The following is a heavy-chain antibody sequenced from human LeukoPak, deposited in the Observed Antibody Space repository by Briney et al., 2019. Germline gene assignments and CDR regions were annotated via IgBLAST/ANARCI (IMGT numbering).Heavy chain of an antibody. CDR2: ISAYNGNT. V-gene: IGHV1-18*01. CDR1: GYTFTSYG. J-gene: IGHJ5*02. Sequence: ASVKVSCKASGYTFTSYGISWVRQAPGQGLEWMGWISAYNGNTNYAQKLQSRVTMTTDTSTSTAYMELRSLRSDDTAVYYCARDSLPAHCSGGSCYSIWFDPWGQGTLVTVSS. CDR3: ARDSLPAHCSGGSCYSIWFDP. D-gene: IGHD2-15*01.